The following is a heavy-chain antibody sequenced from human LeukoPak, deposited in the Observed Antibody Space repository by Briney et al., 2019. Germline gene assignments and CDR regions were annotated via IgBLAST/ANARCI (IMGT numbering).Heavy chain of an antibody. CDR1: GGSFSGYY. Sequence: SETLSLTCAVYGGSFSGYYWSWIRQPPGKGLEWIGEINHSGSTNYNPSLKSRVTISVDTSKNQFFLKLSSVTAADTAVYYCARGTNYGDYGYWGQGTLVTVSS. CDR3: ARGTNYGDYGY. J-gene: IGHJ4*02. D-gene: IGHD4-17*01. CDR2: INHSGST. V-gene: IGHV4-34*01.